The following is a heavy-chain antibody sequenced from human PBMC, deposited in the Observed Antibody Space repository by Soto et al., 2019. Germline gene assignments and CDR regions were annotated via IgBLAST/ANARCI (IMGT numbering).Heavy chain of an antibody. V-gene: IGHV1-69*13. CDR2: IIPIFGTV. CDR3: ARGNHRWLQLWYFDL. Sequence: SVKVSCKASGGTFSNYPISWVRQAPGQGLEWMGGIIPIFGTVNYAQKFQGRVTITADESTSTAYMELSSLRSEDTAVYYCARGNHRWLQLWYFDLWGRGTLVT. CDR1: GGTFSNYP. J-gene: IGHJ2*01. D-gene: IGHD5-12*01.